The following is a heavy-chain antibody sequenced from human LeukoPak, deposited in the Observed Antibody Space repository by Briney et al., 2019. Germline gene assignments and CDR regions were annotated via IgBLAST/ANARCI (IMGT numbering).Heavy chain of an antibody. Sequence: PSETLSLTCAVYGGSFSGYYWSWIRQPPGKGLEWIGEINHSGSTNYNPSLKSRVTISVDTSRNQFSLKLSSVTAADTAVYYCARLVSYYYDSSGYYFFDYWGQGTLVTVSS. D-gene: IGHD3-22*01. CDR3: ARLVSYYYDSSGYYFFDY. V-gene: IGHV4-34*01. J-gene: IGHJ4*02. CDR2: INHSGST. CDR1: GGSFSGYY.